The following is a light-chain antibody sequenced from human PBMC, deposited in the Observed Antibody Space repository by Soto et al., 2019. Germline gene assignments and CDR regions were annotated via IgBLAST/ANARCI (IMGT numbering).Light chain of an antibody. Sequence: EILIAQISTTLSLSPGERDTLSCRASQSVSSKLAWFQQKPGQAPRLLTYGESTRATGIAARFSGSGSGTEFTLTISSLQSEDFAVYYCQQYNNWPWTFGQGTKVAIK. CDR1: QSVSSK. J-gene: IGKJ1*01. CDR3: QQYNNWPWT. V-gene: IGKV3-15*01. CDR2: GES.